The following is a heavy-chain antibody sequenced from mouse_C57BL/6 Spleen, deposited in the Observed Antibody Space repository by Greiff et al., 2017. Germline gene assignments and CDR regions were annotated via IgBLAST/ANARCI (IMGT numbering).Heavy chain of an antibody. Sequence: EVMLVESGGGLVQPGGSLSLSCAASGFTFTDYYMSWVRQPPGKALEWLGFIRNKANGYTTEYSASVKGRFTISRDNSQSIHYLQMSALRAEDSATYYCARYGNYFDYWGQGTTLTVSS. CDR2: IRNKANGYTT. J-gene: IGHJ2*01. CDR3: ARYGNYFDY. CDR1: GFTFTDYY. V-gene: IGHV7-3*01.